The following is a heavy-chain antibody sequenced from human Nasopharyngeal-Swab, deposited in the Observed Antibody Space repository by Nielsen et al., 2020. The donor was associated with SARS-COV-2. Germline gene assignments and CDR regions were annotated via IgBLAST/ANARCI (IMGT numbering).Heavy chain of an antibody. J-gene: IGHJ6*02. D-gene: IGHD1-1*01. CDR1: GFTFSSYG. Sequence: GESLKISCAASGFTFSSYGMHWVRQAPGKGLEWVAVISYDGSNKYYADSVKGRFTTSRDNSKNTLYLQMNSLRAEDTAVYYCAGELDYYGMDVWGQGTTVTVSS. V-gene: IGHV3-30*03. CDR3: AGELDYYGMDV. CDR2: ISYDGSNK.